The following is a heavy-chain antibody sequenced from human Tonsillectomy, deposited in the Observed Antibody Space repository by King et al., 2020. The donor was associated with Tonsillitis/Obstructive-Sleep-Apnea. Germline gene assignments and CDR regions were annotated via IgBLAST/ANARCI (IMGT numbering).Heavy chain of an antibody. CDR1: GGSFSGYY. J-gene: IGHJ6*02. CDR2: INHSGST. V-gene: IGHV4-34*01. D-gene: IGHD5-12*01. Sequence: VQLQQWGAGLLKPSETLSLTCAVYGGSFSGYYWSWIRQPPGKGQEWIGEINHSGSTNYNPSLKSRVTISVDTSKNQFSLKLSSVTAADTAVYYCLAFYYYYGMDVWGQGTTVTVSS. CDR3: LAFYYYYGMDV.